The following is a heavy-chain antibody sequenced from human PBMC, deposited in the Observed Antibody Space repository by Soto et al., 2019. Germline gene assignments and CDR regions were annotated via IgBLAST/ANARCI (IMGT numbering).Heavy chain of an antibody. CDR3: ASVESMDV. D-gene: IGHD2-15*01. J-gene: IGHJ6*02. CDR2: IIPILGIA. Sequence: QVQLVQSGAEVKKPGSSVKVSCKASGGTFSSCTISWVRQAPGQGLEWMARIIPILGIANYAQKFQGRVTITADKSTSTAYMELSSLRSEDTAVYYCASVESMDVWGQGTTVTVSS. CDR1: GGTFSSCT. V-gene: IGHV1-69*02.